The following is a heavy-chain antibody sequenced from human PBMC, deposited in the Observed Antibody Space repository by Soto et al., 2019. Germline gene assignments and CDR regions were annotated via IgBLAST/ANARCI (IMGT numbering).Heavy chain of an antibody. J-gene: IGHJ4*02. V-gene: IGHV3-48*01. D-gene: IGHD3-10*01. CDR1: GFTFSSYS. CDR3: ARDRVYGSGSYYPGTRQRYYFDY. Sequence: EVQLVESGGGLVQPGGSLRLSCAASGFTFSSYSMNWVRQAPGKGLEWVSYISSSSSTIYYADSVKGRFTISRDNAKNALYLQMNSLRAEDTAVYYCARDRVYGSGSYYPGTRQRYYFDYWGQGTLVTVSS. CDR2: ISSSSSTI.